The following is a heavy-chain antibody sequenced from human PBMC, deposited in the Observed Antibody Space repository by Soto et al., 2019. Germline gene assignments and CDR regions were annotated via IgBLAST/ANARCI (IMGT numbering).Heavy chain of an antibody. CDR3: ARVPTTVTTPGMDV. D-gene: IGHD4-4*01. Sequence: CAASGFTFSSYWMHWVRQAPGEGLMWVSRINPDGSTTSYADSVKGRFTISRDNAKNTLYLQMNSLRVEDTAVYYCARVPTTVTTPGMDVWGQGTTVTVSS. V-gene: IGHV3-74*01. J-gene: IGHJ6*02. CDR1: GFTFSSYW. CDR2: INPDGSTT.